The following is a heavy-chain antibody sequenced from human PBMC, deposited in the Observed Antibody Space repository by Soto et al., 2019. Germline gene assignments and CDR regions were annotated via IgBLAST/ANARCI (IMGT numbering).Heavy chain of an antibody. CDR1: GGSLTSGTYS. CDR3: ARGREFDY. CDR2: IFPSGTT. Sequence: SETLSLTCAVSGGSLTSGTYSWNSIWQPPGKGLEWIGYIFPSGTTYYYPSLKSRVSISTDVSKNQFSLNLRSLTAADTAVYYCARGREFDYWGQGTLVTVSS. V-gene: IGHV4-30-2*01. J-gene: IGHJ4*02.